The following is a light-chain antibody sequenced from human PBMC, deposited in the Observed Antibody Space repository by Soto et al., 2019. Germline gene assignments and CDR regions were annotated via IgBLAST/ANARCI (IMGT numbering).Light chain of an antibody. CDR1: QGIRDA. V-gene: IGKV1-17*01. Sequence: DIQMTQSPSSLSASVGDRVTITCRASQGIRDALGWYQQKPGKVPKRLIYSASSLQNGVPSRFSGSGSETVFTLRISSLQPEDFATYFCVQHSDYPFTFGQGTRLEI. CDR2: SAS. CDR3: VQHSDYPFT. J-gene: IGKJ2*01.